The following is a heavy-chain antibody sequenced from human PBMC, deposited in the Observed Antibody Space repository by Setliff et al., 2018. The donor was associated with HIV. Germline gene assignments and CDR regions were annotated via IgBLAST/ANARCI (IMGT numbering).Heavy chain of an antibody. CDR3: ARILRYFDCANYFYDMDV. J-gene: IGHJ6*03. CDR1: GGSISSGSYY. D-gene: IGHD3-9*01. CDR2: ILTSGST. V-gene: IGHV4-61*09. Sequence: SETLSLTCSVSGGSISSGSYYWSWIRQPAVRGLEWIGHILTSGSTNYNHSLKGRVTKSVDTSKRHFSPELSSVTAADTAVYYCARILRYFDCANYFYDMDVWGKGTTVTVSS.